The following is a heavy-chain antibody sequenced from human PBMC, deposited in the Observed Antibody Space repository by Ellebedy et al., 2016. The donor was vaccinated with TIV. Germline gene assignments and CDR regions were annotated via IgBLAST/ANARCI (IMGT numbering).Heavy chain of an antibody. D-gene: IGHD6-13*01. CDR2: ISSSATYI. CDR1: GFNFRSYW. J-gene: IGHJ4*02. CDR3: ARPGASYSSSWYDFDC. V-gene: IGHV3-21*01. Sequence: GESLKISCIASGFNFRSYWMTWVRQAPGKGLEWVSSISSSATYIHNADSVKGRFTISRDNAKNSLYLQMNSLRVEDTAVYYCARPGASYSSSWYDFDCWGQGTLVTVSS.